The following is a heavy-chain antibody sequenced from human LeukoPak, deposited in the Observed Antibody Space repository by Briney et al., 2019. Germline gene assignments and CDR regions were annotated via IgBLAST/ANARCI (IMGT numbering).Heavy chain of an antibody. J-gene: IGHJ4*02. CDR3: ARDGGSGWSVDYFDY. V-gene: IGHV4-59*01. CDR2: IYYSGST. D-gene: IGHD6-19*01. Sequence: SETLSLTRTVSGGSISSYYWSWIRQPPGKGLEWIGYIYYSGSTNYNPSLKSRVTISVDTSKNQFSLKLSSVTAADTAVYYCARDGGSGWSVDYFDYWGQGTLVTVSS. CDR1: GGSISSYY.